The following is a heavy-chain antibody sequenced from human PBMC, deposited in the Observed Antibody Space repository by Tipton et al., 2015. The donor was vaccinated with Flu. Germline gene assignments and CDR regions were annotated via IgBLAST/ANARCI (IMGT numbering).Heavy chain of an antibody. CDR1: GYSFNNYW. J-gene: IGHJ6*02. CDR2: IYPGNSET. D-gene: IGHD5-12*01. V-gene: IGHV5-51*01. Sequence: VQLVQSGAEVKKPGESLKISCKGSGYSFNNYWIGWVRQMPGKGLEWMGIIYPGNSETTYSPSFQGQVTISVDKSIGTAYLHWSSLKASDSAMYYCARHNGDIEITGDYFYYFGVDVWGQGTTVAVSS. CDR3: ARHNGDIEITGDYFYYFGVDV.